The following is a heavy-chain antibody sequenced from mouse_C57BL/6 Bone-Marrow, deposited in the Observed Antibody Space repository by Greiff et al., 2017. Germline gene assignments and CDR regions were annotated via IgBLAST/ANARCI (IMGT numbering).Heavy chain of an antibody. V-gene: IGHV1-81*01. J-gene: IGHJ2*01. Sequence: QVQLKESGAELARPGASVKLSCKASGYTFTSYGISWVKQRTGQGLEWIGEIYPRSGNTYYNETFKGKATLTADKSSSTAYMELRSLTSEDSAVYFCARGGTRVVSFYYWGQGTTLTVSS. CDR2: IYPRSGNT. CDR3: ARGGTRVVSFYY. CDR1: GYTFTSYG. D-gene: IGHD1-1*01.